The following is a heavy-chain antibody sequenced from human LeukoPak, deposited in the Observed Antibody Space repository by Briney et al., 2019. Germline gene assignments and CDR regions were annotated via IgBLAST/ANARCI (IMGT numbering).Heavy chain of an antibody. Sequence: PSETLSLTCTVSGGSISSGGYYWSWIRQPPGKGLEWIGYIYHSGSTYYNPSLKSRVTISVDRSKNQFSLKLSSVTAADTAVYYCARDRHEITGNYYYYYYMDVWGKGTTVTVSS. D-gene: IGHD6-13*01. V-gene: IGHV4-30-2*01. J-gene: IGHJ6*03. CDR2: IYHSGST. CDR1: GGSISSGGYY. CDR3: ARDRHEITGNYYYYYYMDV.